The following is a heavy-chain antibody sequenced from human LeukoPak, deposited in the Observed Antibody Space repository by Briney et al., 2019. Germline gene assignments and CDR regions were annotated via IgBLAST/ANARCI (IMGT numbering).Heavy chain of an antibody. V-gene: IGHV3-23*01. J-gene: IGHJ4*02. Sequence: GRSLRLSCAASGFTFISCAMSWVRQVPGKGPECVSAISGNGASTYYADSVKGRFTISRYNSRNTLYLEMNNLGADDTAVYFCAQLSWNPYYFDYWGQGTLVTVSS. CDR3: AQLSWNPYYFDY. CDR1: GFTFISCA. CDR2: ISGNGAST. D-gene: IGHD1-1*01.